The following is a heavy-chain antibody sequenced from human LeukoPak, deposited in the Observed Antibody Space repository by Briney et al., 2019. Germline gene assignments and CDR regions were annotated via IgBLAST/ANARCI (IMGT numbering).Heavy chain of an antibody. D-gene: IGHD1-1*01. V-gene: IGHV3-21*01. CDR3: ARDMDQLPDEN. J-gene: IGHJ4*02. CDR1: GFRFSGYS. CDR2: INDYSTEI. Sequence: PGGSLRLSCVASGFRFSGYSMNWVRQAPGKGLEWVSIINDYSTEIHYADSVKGRFTISRDNAKNSLYLQMSSLRVEDTAAYYCARDMDQLPDENWGRGTLVTVSS.